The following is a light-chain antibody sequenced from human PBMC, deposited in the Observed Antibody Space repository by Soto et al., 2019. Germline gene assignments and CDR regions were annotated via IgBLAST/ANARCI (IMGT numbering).Light chain of an antibody. CDR2: DAS. J-gene: IGKJ5*01. V-gene: IGKV3-11*01. CDR1: QSVSSN. CDR3: QQRSNWIT. Sequence: EIGMTQSPATLSVSPGERATLSCRASQSVSSNLAWYQQKPGQPPRLLIYDASNRATGIPARFSGSGSETDFTLTISSLEPEDFGVYYCQQRSNWITFGQGTRLENK.